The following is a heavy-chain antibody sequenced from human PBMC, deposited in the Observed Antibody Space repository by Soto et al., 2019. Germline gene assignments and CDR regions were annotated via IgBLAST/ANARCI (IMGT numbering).Heavy chain of an antibody. Sequence: EVQLLGSGGGLVQPGGSLRLSCAGTGFNLRTNGMSWVRQAPGKGPEWVSDIVLRDGFTYYADSVRGRFTISRDTSKNTLYLQMNSLRVDDTAVYYCVGHGGYSTWGQGTLVTVSS. CDR1: GFNLRTNG. CDR3: VGHGGYST. D-gene: IGHD2-21*02. V-gene: IGHV3-23*01. J-gene: IGHJ5*02. CDR2: IVLRDGFT.